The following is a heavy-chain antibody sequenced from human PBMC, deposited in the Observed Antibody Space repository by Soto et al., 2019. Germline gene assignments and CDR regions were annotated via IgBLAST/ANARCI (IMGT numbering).Heavy chain of an antibody. CDR3: AGTITIFGVAIDY. D-gene: IGHD3-3*01. CDR2: IYYSGST. CDR1: GGSISSYY. J-gene: IGHJ4*02. V-gene: IGHV4-59*01. Sequence: QVQLQESGPGLVKPSETLSLTCTVSGGSISSYYWSWIRQPPGKGLEWIGYIYYSGSTNYNPSLKSRVTISVDTSKNQFSLKLSSVTAADTAVYYCAGTITIFGVAIDYWGKGTLVTVSS.